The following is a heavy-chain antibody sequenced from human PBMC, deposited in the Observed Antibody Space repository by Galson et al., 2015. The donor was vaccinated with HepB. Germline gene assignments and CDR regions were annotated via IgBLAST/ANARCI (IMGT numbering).Heavy chain of an antibody. CDR3: ARGHPVVRGVISDMDV. D-gene: IGHD3-10*01. Sequence: SLRLSCAASGFTFSSQDMHWVRQTTGRGLEWVSGIGTIGDTFYSTSVRGRFTISRENAKNSLYLQMNSLRGDDTAVYYCARGHPVVRGVISDMDVWGQGTTVTVSS. CDR2: IGTIGDT. CDR1: GFTFSSQD. V-gene: IGHV3-13*01. J-gene: IGHJ6*02.